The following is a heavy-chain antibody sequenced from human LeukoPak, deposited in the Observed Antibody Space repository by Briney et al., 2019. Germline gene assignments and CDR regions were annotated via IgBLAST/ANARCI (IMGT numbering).Heavy chain of an antibody. V-gene: IGHV3-23*01. CDR1: GFSFSTYA. CDR3: AKDSGGTYFYYYYYMDV. CDR2: ISAGGATI. Sequence: GGSLRLSCAASGFSFSTYAMSWVRQAPGKGLEWVSAISAGGATIYYADSVKGRFTVSRDNSKNTLYLHMYSLRAEGTAIYYCAKDSGGTYFYYYYYMDVWGKGTTVTVSS. J-gene: IGHJ6*03. D-gene: IGHD1-26*01.